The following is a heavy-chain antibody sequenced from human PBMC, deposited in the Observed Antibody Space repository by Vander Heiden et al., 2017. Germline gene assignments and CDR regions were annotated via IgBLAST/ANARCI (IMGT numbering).Heavy chain of an antibody. Sequence: EVQLVESGGGLVQPGRSLRLSCAASGFTFDDYAMHWVRQAPGKGLEWVSGISWNSGRIGYADSGTGRFTISRDSAKNSLYLQMNSLRAEDTALYYCAKGGTYGTTGGAGGDYWGQGTLVTVSS. CDR3: AKGGTYGTTGGAGGDY. CDR2: ISWNSGRI. D-gene: IGHD3-16*01. V-gene: IGHV3-9*01. CDR1: GFTFDDYA. J-gene: IGHJ4*02.